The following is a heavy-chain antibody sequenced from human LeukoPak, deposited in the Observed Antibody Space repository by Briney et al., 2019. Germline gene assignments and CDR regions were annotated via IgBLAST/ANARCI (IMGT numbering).Heavy chain of an antibody. Sequence: GGSLRLSCAASGFTFSNYAMTWVRQAPGKGLEWVSSLGSSGIKTHYADSVMGRFTISRDNSKNTLYLQMNSLRVEDTAIYYCAKGRGYCTGGSCYSDYWGQGTLVTVSS. V-gene: IGHV3-23*01. CDR2: LGSSGIKT. D-gene: IGHD2-15*01. CDR1: GFTFSNYA. CDR3: AKGRGYCTGGSCYSDY. J-gene: IGHJ4*02.